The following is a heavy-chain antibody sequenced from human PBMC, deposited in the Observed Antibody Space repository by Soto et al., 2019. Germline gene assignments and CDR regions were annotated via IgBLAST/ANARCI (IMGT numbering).Heavy chain of an antibody. CDR2: INSDGSST. D-gene: IGHD2-21*02. Sequence: EVQLVESGGGLVQPGGSLRLSCAASGFTFSSYWMHWVRQAPGKGLVWVSRINSDGSSTSYADSVKGRFTISRDNAKNTLYLQMNGLRAEDTAVYYCAREVVTATSSFGYYYYGMDVWGQGTTVTVSS. CDR1: GFTFSSYW. J-gene: IGHJ6*02. CDR3: AREVVTATSSFGYYYYGMDV. V-gene: IGHV3-74*01.